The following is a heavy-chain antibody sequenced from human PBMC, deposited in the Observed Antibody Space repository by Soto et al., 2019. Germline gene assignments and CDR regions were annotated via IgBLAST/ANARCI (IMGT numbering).Heavy chain of an antibody. D-gene: IGHD5-18*01. V-gene: IGHV4-34*01. CDR1: GGSFSGYY. CDR2: INHSGST. J-gene: IGHJ6*03. Sequence: SETLSLTCAVYGGSFSGYYWSWIRQPPGKGLEWIGEINHSGSTNYNPSLKSRVTISVDTSKNQFSLKLSSVTAADTAVYYCARQGSGSLGRRGYSYGYNYYYYMDVWGKGTTVTAP. CDR3: ARQGSGSLGRRGYSYGYNYYYYMDV.